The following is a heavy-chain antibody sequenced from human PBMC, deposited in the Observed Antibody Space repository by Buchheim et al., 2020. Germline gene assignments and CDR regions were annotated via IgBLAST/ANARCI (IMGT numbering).Heavy chain of an antibody. D-gene: IGHD4-17*01. CDR1: GFTFDNFA. Sequence: EVQLLESGGGLVKPGGSLRLSCVASGFTFDNFAMAWVRQAPGKGLEWVSVISGRGGTTHYADSVKGRLTIPRDNFKNTLSLQMNSLRAEDTAVYYCAKGPGGADYGESFYYCGMDVWGQGTT. CDR3: AKGPGGADYGESFYYCGMDV. CDR2: ISGRGGTT. V-gene: IGHV3-23*01. J-gene: IGHJ6*02.